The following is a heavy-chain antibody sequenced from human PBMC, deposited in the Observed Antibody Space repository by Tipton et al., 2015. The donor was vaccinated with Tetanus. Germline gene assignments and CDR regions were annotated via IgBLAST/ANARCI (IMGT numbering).Heavy chain of an antibody. CDR3: AKDIRVYGGNVHFDY. V-gene: IGHV3-7*03. CDR1: GLNFSSYW. Sequence: SLRLSCAASGLNFSSYWMSWVRQDPGKGLEWVANIKQDGSEKYYVDSVKGRFTISRDNAKNSLYLQMNSLRAEDTALYYCAKDIRVYGGNVHFDYWGQATLLTVSP. J-gene: IGHJ4*02. D-gene: IGHD4-23*01. CDR2: IKQDGSEK.